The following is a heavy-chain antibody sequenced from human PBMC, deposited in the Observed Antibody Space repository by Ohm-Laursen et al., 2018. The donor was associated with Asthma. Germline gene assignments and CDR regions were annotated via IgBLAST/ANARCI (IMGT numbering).Heavy chain of an antibody. J-gene: IGHJ4*02. D-gene: IGHD4-17*01. CDR3: ATDALSTVTPTFDY. Sequence: GQTLSLTCAASGFTFINAWMTWVRQAPGKGLEWVGRIKSKTDGGTTDYAAPVKGRFTISRDDSKKSLYLHMNSLQTEDTAVYYCATDALSTVTPTFDYWGQGTVVTVSS. CDR1: GFTFINAW. CDR2: IKSKTDGGTT. V-gene: IGHV3-15*01.